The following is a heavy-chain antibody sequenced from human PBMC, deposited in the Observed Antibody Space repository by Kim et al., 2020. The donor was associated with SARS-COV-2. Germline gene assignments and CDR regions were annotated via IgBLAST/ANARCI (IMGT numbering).Heavy chain of an antibody. CDR1: GFTFSSYS. V-gene: IGHV3-48*02. J-gene: IGHJ6*02. D-gene: IGHD6-6*01. CDR3: ARGESIAKGHYGMDV. CDR2: ISSSSSTI. Sequence: GGSLRLSCAASGFTFSSYSMNWVRQAPGKGLEWVSYISSSSSTIYYADSVKGRFTISRDNAKNSLYLQMNSLRDEDTAVYYCARGESIAKGHYGMDVWGQGTTVTVSS.